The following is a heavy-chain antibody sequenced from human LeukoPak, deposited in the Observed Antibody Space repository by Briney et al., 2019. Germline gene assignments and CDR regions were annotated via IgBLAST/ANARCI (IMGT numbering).Heavy chain of an antibody. CDR1: GFTFSNYW. CDR2: INIDGSNT. J-gene: IGHJ4*02. V-gene: IGHV3-74*01. Sequence: PGGSLRLSCAVSGFTFSNYWMYWVRQAPGKGLVWVSGINIDGSNTYYADSVKGRFTISRDNAKNTLFLQMNSLGAEDTAVYYCARDTRRAHDYWGQGTLDTVSS. CDR3: ARDTRRAHDY.